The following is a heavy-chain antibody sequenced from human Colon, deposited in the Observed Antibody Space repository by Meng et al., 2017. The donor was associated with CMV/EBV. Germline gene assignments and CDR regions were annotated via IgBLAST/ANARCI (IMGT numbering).Heavy chain of an antibody. Sequence: QVEQVQSGAEVKKAGAPVKVSCRTSGGSFSNYAVSWVRQAPGQGREWMGGIVPIFVTPNYAQKFQGRVTVTADESTSTAYMGLSSLTSEDTAIYYCARARDRDGLYNFDSWGQGTLVTVSS. D-gene: IGHD5-24*01. J-gene: IGHJ4*02. CDR1: GGSFSNYA. V-gene: IGHV1-69*12. CDR3: ARARDRDGLYNFDS. CDR2: IVPIFVTP.